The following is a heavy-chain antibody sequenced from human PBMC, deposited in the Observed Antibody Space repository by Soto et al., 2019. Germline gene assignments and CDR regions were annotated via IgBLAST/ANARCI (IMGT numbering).Heavy chain of an antibody. CDR3: ARDYIVVVPAATPHYYYYGMDV. D-gene: IGHD2-2*02. CDR2: IYHSGST. Sequence: QVQLQESGPGLVKPSGTLSLTCAVSGGSISSSNWWSWVRQPPGKGLEWIGEIYHSGSTNYNPSLKSRVTISVGRSKNQFSLKLSSVPAADTAVYYCARDYIVVVPAATPHYYYYGMDVWGQGTTVTVSS. J-gene: IGHJ6*02. CDR1: GGSISSSNW. V-gene: IGHV4-4*02.